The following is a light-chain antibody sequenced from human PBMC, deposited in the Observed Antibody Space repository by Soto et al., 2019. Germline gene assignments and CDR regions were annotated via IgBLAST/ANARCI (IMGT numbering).Light chain of an antibody. CDR2: AAS. J-gene: IGKJ5*01. V-gene: IGKV3-11*01. CDR1: QNISVY. CDR3: QQRNNWPPGIN. Sequence: EIVFTHSPSTLSLSPVERATLSFMASQNISVYLAWYRQKPGQAPRLLIYAASNRATGIPARFSGSGSGTDFTLTISSLEPEDFAVYYCQQRNNWPPGINFGQGTRLEIK.